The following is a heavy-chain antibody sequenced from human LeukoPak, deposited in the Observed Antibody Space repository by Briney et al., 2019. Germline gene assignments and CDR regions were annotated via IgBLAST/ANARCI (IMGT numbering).Heavy chain of an antibody. CDR1: GGSISSYY. CDR2: IYDSGST. D-gene: IGHD6-6*01. J-gene: IGHJ4*02. V-gene: IGHV4-59*01. Sequence: PSETLSLTCTVSGGSISSYYWSWIRQPPGKGLEWIGYIYDSGSTNYNPSLKSRVTISVDMSKNQLSLKLSSVTAADTAVYYCARSSIAAPPDYWGQGTLVTVSS. CDR3: ARSSIAAPPDY.